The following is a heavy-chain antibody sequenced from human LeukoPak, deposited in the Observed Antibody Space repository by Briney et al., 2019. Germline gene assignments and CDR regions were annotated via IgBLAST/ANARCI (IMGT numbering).Heavy chain of an antibody. V-gene: IGHV3-23*01. J-gene: IGHJ4*02. CDR3: ANAPWRSSSLYRQKQFDY. D-gene: IGHD6-6*01. CDR1: GFTFSSYA. Sequence: PGGSLRLSCAASGFTFSSYAMSWVRQAPGKGLEWVSAISGSGGSTYYADSVKGRFTISRDNSKNTLYLQMNSLRAEDTAVYYCANAPWRSSSLYRQKQFDYWGQGTLVTVSS. CDR2: ISGSGGST.